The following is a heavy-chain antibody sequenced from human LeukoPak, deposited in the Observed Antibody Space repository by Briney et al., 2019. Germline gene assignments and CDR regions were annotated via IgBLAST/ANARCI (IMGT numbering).Heavy chain of an antibody. V-gene: IGHV4-34*01. Sequence: TSETLSLTCAVYGGSFSGYYWSRIRQPPGKGLEWIGEINHSGSTNYNPSLKSRVTISVDTSKNQFSLKLSSVTAADTAVYYCARVTYCSSTSCYRRGFDYWGQGTLVTVSS. J-gene: IGHJ4*02. CDR1: GGSFSGYY. CDR3: ARVTYCSSTSCYRRGFDY. CDR2: INHSGST. D-gene: IGHD2-2*02.